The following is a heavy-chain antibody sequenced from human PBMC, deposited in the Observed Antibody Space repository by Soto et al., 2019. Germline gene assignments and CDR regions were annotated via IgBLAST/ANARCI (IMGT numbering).Heavy chain of an antibody. CDR2: IVPVLVLP. CDR1: GDIFNRYT. J-gene: IGHJ5*02. Sequence: QVHLVQSGAVVKKPGSSVRVACKTSGDIFNRYTIGWVRQAPGRGLEWMGRIVPVLVLPNYAQKFRGRITINADKSDSSVYMYLNSLQSGDTALNYCSWAEGGGGSWHASWGQGTLVTVSS. V-gene: IGHV1-69*02. D-gene: IGHD1-1*01. CDR3: SWAEGGGGSWHAS.